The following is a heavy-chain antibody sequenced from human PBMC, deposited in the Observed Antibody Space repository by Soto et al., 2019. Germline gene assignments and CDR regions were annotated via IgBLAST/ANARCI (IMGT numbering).Heavy chain of an antibody. Sequence: SETLSLTCTVSGGSISNYYWTWIRQPPGKGLEWIGYIYYSGSTYYNPSLKSRVTISVDTSKNQFSLKLSSVTAADTAVYYCARWGSGGIAVAGTTFAYWGQGTLVTVSS. V-gene: IGHV4-59*06. CDR1: GGSISNYY. D-gene: IGHD6-19*01. J-gene: IGHJ4*02. CDR3: ARWGSGGIAVAGTTFAY. CDR2: IYYSGST.